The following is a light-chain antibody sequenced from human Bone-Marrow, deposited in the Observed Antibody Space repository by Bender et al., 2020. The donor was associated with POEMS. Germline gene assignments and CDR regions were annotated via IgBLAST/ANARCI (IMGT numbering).Light chain of an antibody. CDR1: NIDVGSFSS. CDR3: SSYTSSNTWV. CDR2: DVS. Sequence: QSALTQPASVSGSPGQSITISCTGTNIDVGSFSSVSWYQQHPGNAPKLIIFDVSNRPSEVSNRFSGSKSGNTASLTISGLQAEDEADYYCSSYTSSNTWVFGGGTKLTVL. V-gene: IGLV2-14*03. J-gene: IGLJ3*02.